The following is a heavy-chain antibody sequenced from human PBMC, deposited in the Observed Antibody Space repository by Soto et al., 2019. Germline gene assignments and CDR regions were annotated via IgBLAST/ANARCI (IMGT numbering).Heavy chain of an antibody. J-gene: IGHJ6*02. Sequence: EVQLVESGGGLIQPGGSLRLSCAASGFNVSSNYMSWVRQAPGKGLEWVSVIYSGGSTYYADSVKGRFTISRDNPKNTLYLQMNSLRAEDTAVYYCASLYSSPRYYYYYYGMDVWGQGTTVTVSS. D-gene: IGHD6-13*01. CDR2: IYSGGST. CDR1: GFNVSSNY. CDR3: ASLYSSPRYYYYYYGMDV. V-gene: IGHV3-53*01.